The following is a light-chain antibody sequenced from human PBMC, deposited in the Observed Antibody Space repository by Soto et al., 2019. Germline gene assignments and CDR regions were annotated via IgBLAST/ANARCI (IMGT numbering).Light chain of an antibody. CDR1: NIGSKS. J-gene: IGLJ1*01. CDR3: QVWDSSSDHPDYV. CDR2: YDS. V-gene: IGLV3-21*04. Sequence: SYELTQPPSVSVAPGKTARITCGGNNIGSKSVHWYQQKPGRAPVLVIYYDSDRPSGIPERFSGSNSGNTATLTISRVEAGDEADYYCQVWDSSSDHPDYVFGTGTKVTVL.